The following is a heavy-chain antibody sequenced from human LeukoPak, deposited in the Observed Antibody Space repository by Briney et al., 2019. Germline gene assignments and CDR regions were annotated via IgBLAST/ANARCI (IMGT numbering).Heavy chain of an antibody. Sequence: SETLSLTCTVSGGSISGYYWSWIRQPAGKGLEWIGRIYTSGSTNYNPSLKSRVTMSVDTSKNQFSLKLSSVTAADTAVYYCARETDGSGSYYNDNWFDPWGQGTLVTVSS. J-gene: IGHJ5*02. D-gene: IGHD3-10*01. CDR2: IYTSGST. CDR1: GGSISGYY. V-gene: IGHV4-4*07. CDR3: ARETDGSGSYYNDNWFDP.